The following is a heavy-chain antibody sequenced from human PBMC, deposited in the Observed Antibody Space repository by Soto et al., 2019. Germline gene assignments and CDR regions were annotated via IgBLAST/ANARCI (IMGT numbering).Heavy chain of an antibody. D-gene: IGHD1-1*01. J-gene: IGHJ4*02. V-gene: IGHV3-23*01. CDR3: AKDKPGTTSFDY. Sequence: GGSLRLSCAASGFMFSTFAMSWVRQAPGKGLEWVSAISDRGDTTHYADSVKVRFTISRDTSKNTLYLQMNTLRAEDTAVYYCAKDKPGTTSFDYWGRGPPVTVSS. CDR2: ISDRGDTT. CDR1: GFMFSTFA.